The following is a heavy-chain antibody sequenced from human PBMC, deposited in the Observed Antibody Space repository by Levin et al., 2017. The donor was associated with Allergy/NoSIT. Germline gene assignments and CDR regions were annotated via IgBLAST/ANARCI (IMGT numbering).Heavy chain of an antibody. D-gene: IGHD5-18*01. J-gene: IGHJ3*02. V-gene: IGHV4-34*01. Sequence: PSQTLSLTCAVYGGSFSGYYWSWIRQPPGKGLEWIGEINHSGSTNYNPSPKSRVTISVDTSKNQFSLKLSSVTAADTAVYYCARKGYSYGGRAFDIWGQGTMVTVSS. CDR1: GGSFSGYY. CDR2: INHSGST. CDR3: ARKGYSYGGRAFDI.